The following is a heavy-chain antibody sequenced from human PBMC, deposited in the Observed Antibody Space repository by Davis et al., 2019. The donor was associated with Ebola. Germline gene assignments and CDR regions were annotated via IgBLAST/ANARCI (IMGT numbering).Heavy chain of an antibody. CDR1: GGSISSGSYY. CDR2: IYTSGST. J-gene: IGHJ4*02. V-gene: IGHV4-61*09. CDR3: ARVGQYCSSTSCYVVPEFDY. D-gene: IGHD2-2*01. Sequence: LRLSCTVSGGSISSGSYYWSWIRQPAGKGLEWIGHIYTSGSTNYNPSLKSRVTISVDTSKNQFSLKLSSVTAADTAVYYCARVGQYCSSTSCYVVPEFDYWGQGTLVTVSS.